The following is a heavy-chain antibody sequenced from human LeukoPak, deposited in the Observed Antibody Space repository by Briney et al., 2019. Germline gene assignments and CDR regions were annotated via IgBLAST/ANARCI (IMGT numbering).Heavy chain of an antibody. J-gene: IGHJ1*01. CDR1: GFTFSSYA. D-gene: IGHD3-22*01. CDR3: AKTMYYFDSSGYYYFQD. CDR2: ISGGGGST. Sequence: GGSLRLSCAASGFTFSSYAMSWVRQAPGKGLEWVSGISGGGGSTYYADSVKGRFTISRDNSKNTLSLQMNGPRADDTAIYYCAKTMYYFDSSGYYYFQDWGQGTLVTVSS. V-gene: IGHV3-23*01.